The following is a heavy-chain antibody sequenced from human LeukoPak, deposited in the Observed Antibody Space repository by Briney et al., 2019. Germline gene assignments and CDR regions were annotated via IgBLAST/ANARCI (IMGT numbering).Heavy chain of an antibody. Sequence: GASVKVSCKASGGTFSSYAISWVRQAPGQGLEWMGGIIPIFGTANYAQKFRGRVTMTRDMSTSTVYMELSSLRSEDTAVYYCAREAITIFGVVRTQTTYGPHRFDPWGQVTLVTVSS. D-gene: IGHD3-3*01. CDR1: GGTFSSYA. J-gene: IGHJ5*02. V-gene: IGHV1-69*05. CDR2: IIPIFGTA. CDR3: AREAITIFGVVRTQTTYGPHRFDP.